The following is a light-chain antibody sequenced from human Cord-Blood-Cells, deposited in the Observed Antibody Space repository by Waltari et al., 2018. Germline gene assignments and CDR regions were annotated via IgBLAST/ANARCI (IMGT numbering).Light chain of an antibody. V-gene: IGLV2-23*01. Sequence: QSALTRPAAVSGSPGQSITISCPGTSSDVGSSTLVSWYQPHPGKAPKLMIYEGIKRPSGVSNRFSGSKSGNTASLTISGLQAEDEADYYCCSYAGSSTYVFGTGTKVTVL. J-gene: IGLJ1*01. CDR1: SSDVGSSTL. CDR2: EGI. CDR3: CSYAGSSTYV.